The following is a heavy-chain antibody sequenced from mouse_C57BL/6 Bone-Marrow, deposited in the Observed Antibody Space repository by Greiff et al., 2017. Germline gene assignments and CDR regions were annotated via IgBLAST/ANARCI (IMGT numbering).Heavy chain of an antibody. J-gene: IGHJ2*01. CDR3: SSFDGTYFDF. D-gene: IGHD2-3*01. V-gene: IGHV14-4*01. CDR2: IDPEIGDT. CDR1: GFNIKDDY. Sequence: VQLQQSGAELVRPGASVKLSCTASGFNIKDDYIHWVKQRPEQGLEWIGWIDPEIGDTEYASKFQGKATITSDTSSNTAYLQLSSLTSEDTAVYYCSSFDGTYFDFWGQGTPLTGAS.